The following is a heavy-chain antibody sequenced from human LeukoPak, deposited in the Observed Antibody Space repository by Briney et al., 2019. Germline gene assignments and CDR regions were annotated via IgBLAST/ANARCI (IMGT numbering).Heavy chain of an antibody. Sequence: SETLSLTCTVSGGSISSFYWNWIRQPPGKGLEWLGYIYYSGSSNYNPSLKSRITISVDTSKNRFSLNLSSVTAADTAVYYCARHRGYSSGLFEYWGQGTLVTVSS. D-gene: IGHD6-19*01. CDR1: GGSISSFY. CDR3: ARHRGYSSGLFEY. J-gene: IGHJ4*02. V-gene: IGHV4-59*08. CDR2: IYYSGSS.